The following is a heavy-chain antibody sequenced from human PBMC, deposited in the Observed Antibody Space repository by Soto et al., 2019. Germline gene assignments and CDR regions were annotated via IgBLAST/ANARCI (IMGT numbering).Heavy chain of an antibody. J-gene: IGHJ4*02. CDR3: AKGRIAARPSYDY. V-gene: IGHV3-23*01. D-gene: IGHD6-6*01. CDR1: GFTFSSYA. CDR2: ISGSGGST. Sequence: GGSLTLYCAASGFTFSSYAMNWVRQAPGKGLEWVSAISGSGGSTYYADSVKGRFTISRDNSKNTLYLQMNSLRAEDTAVYYCAKGRIAARPSYDYWGQGTPVTVSS.